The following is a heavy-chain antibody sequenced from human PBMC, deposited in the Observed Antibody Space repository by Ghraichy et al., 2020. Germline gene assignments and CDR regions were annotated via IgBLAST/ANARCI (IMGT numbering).Heavy chain of an antibody. D-gene: IGHD3-22*01. J-gene: IGHJ6*02. V-gene: IGHV4-34*01. Sequence: SQTLSLTCAVYGGSFSGYYWSWIRQPPGKGLEWIGEINHSGSTNYNPSLKSRVTISVDTSKNQFSLKLSSVTAADTAVYYCARGRYYDSSGYPDYYYYGMNVWGQGTTVTVSS. CDR3: ARGRYYDSSGYPDYYYYGMNV. CDR1: GGSFSGYY. CDR2: INHSGST.